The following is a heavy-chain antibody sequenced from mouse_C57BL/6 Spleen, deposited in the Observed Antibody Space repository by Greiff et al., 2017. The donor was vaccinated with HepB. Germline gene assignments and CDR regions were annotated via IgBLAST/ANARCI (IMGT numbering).Heavy chain of an antibody. CDR1: GYSITSGYY. Sequence: VQLQQSGPGLVKPSQSLSLTCSVTGYSITSGYYWNWIRQFPGNKLEWMGYISYDGSNNYNPSLKNRISITRDTSKNQFFLKLNSVTTEDTATYYCARDPEGDYFDYWGQGTTLTVSS. V-gene: IGHV3-6*01. CDR3: ARDPEGDYFDY. J-gene: IGHJ2*01. CDR2: ISYDGSN.